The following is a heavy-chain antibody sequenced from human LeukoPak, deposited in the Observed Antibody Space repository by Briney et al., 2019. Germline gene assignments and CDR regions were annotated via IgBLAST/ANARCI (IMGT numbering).Heavy chain of an antibody. CDR2: IWYDGTNE. J-gene: IGHJ4*02. D-gene: IGHD6-25*01. CDR3: ASHGGL. V-gene: IGHV3-33*01. Sequence: PGRSLRLSCVASGFSFSSYGMHWVRQPPGKGLEWVAVIWYDGTNENYADSVKGRFTISRDNLKNTLYPQMNNLRAEDTAVFYCASHGGLWGQGTLVTVSS. CDR1: GFSFSSYG.